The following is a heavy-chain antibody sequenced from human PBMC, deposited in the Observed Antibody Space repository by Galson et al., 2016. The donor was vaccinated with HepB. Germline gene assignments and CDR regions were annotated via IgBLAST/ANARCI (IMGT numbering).Heavy chain of an antibody. D-gene: IGHD1-26*01. CDR1: GFPFSNYW. CDR3: VRDMYGSYFAFDI. Sequence: SLRLSCAASGFPFSNYWMHWVRQAPGKGPVWVSRINSDGSSTTYADSVKGRLTISRDNAKNALYLQMNSLRAEDTTVYYCVRDMYGSYFAFDIWGQGTMVTVSS. CDR2: INSDGSST. V-gene: IGHV3-74*01. J-gene: IGHJ3*02.